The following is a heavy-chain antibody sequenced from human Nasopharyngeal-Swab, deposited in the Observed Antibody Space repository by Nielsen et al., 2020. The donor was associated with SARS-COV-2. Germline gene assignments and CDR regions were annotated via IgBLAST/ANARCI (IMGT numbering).Heavy chain of an antibody. V-gene: IGHV3-53*01. D-gene: IGHD3-22*01. Sequence: GGSLRLSCAASGFTVSSNYMSWVRQAPGKGLEWVSVIYSGGSTYYADSVKGRFTISRDNSKNTLYLQMNSLRAEDTAVYYCARDAELDSSGHDAFDIWGQGTMVTVSS. CDR1: GFTVSSNY. CDR2: IYSGGST. CDR3: ARDAELDSSGHDAFDI. J-gene: IGHJ3*02.